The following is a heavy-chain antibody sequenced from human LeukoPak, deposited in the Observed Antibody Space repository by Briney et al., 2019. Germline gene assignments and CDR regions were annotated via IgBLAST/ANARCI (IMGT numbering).Heavy chain of an antibody. CDR2: IKQDGSEK. D-gene: IGHD6-19*01. J-gene: IGHJ4*02. CDR3: ARDREVLAVADTAFDY. V-gene: IGHV3-7*01. Sequence: GGSLRLSCAASGFTFSSYWMSWVRQAPGKGLERVANIKQDGSEKYYVDSVKGRFTISRDNAKNSLYLQMNSLRAEDTAVYYCARDREVLAVADTAFDYWGQGTLVTVSS. CDR1: GFTFSSYW.